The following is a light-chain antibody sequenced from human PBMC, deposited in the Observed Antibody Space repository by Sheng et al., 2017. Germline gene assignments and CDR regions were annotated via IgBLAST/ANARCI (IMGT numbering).Light chain of an antibody. V-gene: IGKV1-9*01. J-gene: IGKJ1*01. CDR1: QGISSY. CDR3: QQSYSTPPIT. CDR2: AAS. Sequence: DIQLTQSPSFLSASVGDRVTITCRASQGISSYLAWYQQKPGKAPKLLIYAASTLQSGVPSRFSGSGSGTEFTLTISSLQPEDFATYYCQQSYSTPPITFGQGTKVEIK.